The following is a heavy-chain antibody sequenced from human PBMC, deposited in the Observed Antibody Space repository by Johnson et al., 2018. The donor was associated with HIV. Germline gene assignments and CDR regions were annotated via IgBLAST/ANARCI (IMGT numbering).Heavy chain of an antibody. CDR2: ISYDGNNK. D-gene: IGHD6-13*01. Sequence: QVQLVESGGGLVQPGGSLRLSCAASGFTLSSYAMHWVRQAPGKGLEWVAVISYDGNNKFQADSVKGRFTISRDNSKNTLYLQMNSLRAEDTAVYYCAKGLLIAAAHDAFDIWGQGTMVTVSS. CDR1: GFTLSSYA. V-gene: IGHV3-30*18. CDR3: AKGLLIAAAHDAFDI. J-gene: IGHJ3*02.